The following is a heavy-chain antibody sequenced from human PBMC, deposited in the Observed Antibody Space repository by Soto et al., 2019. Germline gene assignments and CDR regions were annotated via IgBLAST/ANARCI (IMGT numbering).Heavy chain of an antibody. D-gene: IGHD2-2*01. CDR1: GYTFTSYD. Sequence: QVQLVQSGAEVKKPGASVKVSCKASGYTFTSYDINWVRQATGQGLEWMGWMNPNSGNTGYAQKFQGSVTMTRNTSISTAYMELSSMRSEDTSVYYCGRYCSSTSCLSSDYYYYYMDVWGKGTTVTVSS. V-gene: IGHV1-8*01. J-gene: IGHJ6*03. CDR3: GRYCSSTSCLSSDYYYYYMDV. CDR2: MNPNSGNT.